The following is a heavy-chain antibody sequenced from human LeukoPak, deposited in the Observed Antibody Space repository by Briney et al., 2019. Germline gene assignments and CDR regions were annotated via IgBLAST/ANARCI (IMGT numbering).Heavy chain of an antibody. V-gene: IGHV4-31*03. D-gene: IGHD3-22*01. CDR2: IYYSGST. Sequence: SQTLSLTCTVSGGSISSGGYYWSWIRQHPGKGLEWIGYIYYSGSTYYNPSLTSRVTISVDTSKNQFSLKLSSVTAADTAVYYCARASDRGGSHFDYWGQGTLVTVSS. J-gene: IGHJ4*02. CDR3: ARASDRGGSHFDY. CDR1: GGSISSGGYY.